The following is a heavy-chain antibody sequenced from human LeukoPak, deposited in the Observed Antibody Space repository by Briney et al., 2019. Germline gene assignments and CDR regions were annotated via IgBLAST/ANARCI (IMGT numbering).Heavy chain of an antibody. D-gene: IGHD6-6*01. CDR2: ISWNSGSI. V-gene: IGHV3-9*01. CDR1: GFTFDDYA. Sequence: PGGSLRLSCAASGFTFDDYAMHWVRQAPGKGLEWVSGISWNSGSIGYADSVKGRFTISRDNAKNSLYLQMNSLRAEDTAVYHCARDSSSSSLDYWGQGTLVTVSS. CDR3: ARDSSSSSLDY. J-gene: IGHJ4*02.